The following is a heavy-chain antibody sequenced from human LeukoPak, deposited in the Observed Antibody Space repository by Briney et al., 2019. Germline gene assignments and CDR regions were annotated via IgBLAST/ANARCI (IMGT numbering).Heavy chain of an antibody. Sequence: GGSLRLSCAASGFTFSSYWMHWVRQAPGKGLVWVSRINSDGSSTSYADSVKGRFTISRDNAKNTLYLQMNSLRAEDTAVYYCARASARFGYSYGRDYFDYWGQGTLVTISS. CDR1: GFTFSSYW. D-gene: IGHD5-18*01. V-gene: IGHV3-74*01. J-gene: IGHJ4*02. CDR3: ARASARFGYSYGRDYFDY. CDR2: INSDGSST.